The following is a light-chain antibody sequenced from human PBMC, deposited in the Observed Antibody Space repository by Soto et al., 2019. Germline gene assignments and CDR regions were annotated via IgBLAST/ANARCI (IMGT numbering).Light chain of an antibody. CDR2: KTS. CDR3: QHYGGSFI. Sequence: EIVLTQSPGTLSLSPGDGATVSCRFSQSINSKSLVWYQRKFGQAPSLLIYKTSSRATGIPDRFSGSGSGTDFTLSISRLEAEDFAVYYCQHYGGSFIFGPGTKVDFK. J-gene: IGKJ3*01. CDR1: QSINSKS. V-gene: IGKV3-20*01.